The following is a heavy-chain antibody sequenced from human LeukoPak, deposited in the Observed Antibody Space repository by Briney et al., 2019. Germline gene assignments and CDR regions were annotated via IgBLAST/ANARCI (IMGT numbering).Heavy chain of an antibody. Sequence: ASVKVSCKASGYTFTAYYMHWVRQAPGQGLEWMGWINPNSGGTNYAQKFQGRVTMTRDTSISTAYMELSRLRSDDTAVYYCARGGVAVAVYWFDPWGQGTLVTVSS. CDR3: ARGGVAVAVYWFDP. CDR1: GYTFTAYY. D-gene: IGHD6-19*01. V-gene: IGHV1-2*02. J-gene: IGHJ5*02. CDR2: INPNSGGT.